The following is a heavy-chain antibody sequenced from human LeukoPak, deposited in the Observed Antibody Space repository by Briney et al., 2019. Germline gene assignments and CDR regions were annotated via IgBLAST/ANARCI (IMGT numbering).Heavy chain of an antibody. CDR1: GGSISSSNW. Sequence: PSGTLSLTCAVSGGSISSSNWWSWVRQPPGKGLEWIGEIYHSGSTNYNPSLKSRVTISVDKSKNQFSLKLSSVTAADTAVYYCARGLVEWLRSDAFDIWGQGTMVTVSS. CDR3: ARGLVEWLRSDAFDI. D-gene: IGHD5-12*01. J-gene: IGHJ3*02. CDR2: IYHSGST. V-gene: IGHV4-4*02.